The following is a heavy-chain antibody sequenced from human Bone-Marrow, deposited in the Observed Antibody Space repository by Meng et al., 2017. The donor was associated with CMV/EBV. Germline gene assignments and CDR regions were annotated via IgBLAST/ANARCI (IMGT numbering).Heavy chain of an antibody. D-gene: IGHD2-2*01. CDR3: ARDGCSSTGCYGAFDI. Sequence: GSLSLTCTVSGGSISSSSYYWGWIRQPPGKGLEWIGSIYYSGSTYYNPSLKSRVTISVDTSKNQFSLKLSSVTAADTAVYYCARDGCSSTGCYGAFDIWGQGTMVTVSS. J-gene: IGHJ3*02. CDR2: IYYSGST. V-gene: IGHV4-39*07. CDR1: GGSISSSSYY.